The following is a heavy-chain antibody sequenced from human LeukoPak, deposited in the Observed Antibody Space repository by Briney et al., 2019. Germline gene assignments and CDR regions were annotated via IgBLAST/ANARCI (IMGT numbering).Heavy chain of an antibody. J-gene: IGHJ4*02. Sequence: GGSLRLSCVVSGFTFTNYGMHWVRQAPGKGLDWVASIAYDGSNENYAESVKGRFTITRDNSKNTLYLQLNSLRAEDTAVYYCARPSGSVTIFGVVDYFDYWGQGSLVTVSS. CDR2: IAYDGSNE. CDR1: GFTFTNYG. CDR3: ARPSGSVTIFGVVDYFDY. V-gene: IGHV3-30*04. D-gene: IGHD3-3*01.